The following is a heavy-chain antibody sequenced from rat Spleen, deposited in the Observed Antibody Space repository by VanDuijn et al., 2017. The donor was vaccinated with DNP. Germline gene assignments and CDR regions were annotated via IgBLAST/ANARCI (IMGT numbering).Heavy chain of an antibody. Sequence: EVQVQESGPGLVKPSQSLSLTCSVTDYSITSNYWGWIRKFPGNKMEWIGHITSSGSTSYNPSLKSRISITRDTSKNQIFLQLNSVTIEDTATYYCARLRLEWEVRAMDAWGQGTSVTVSS. D-gene: IGHD1-1*01. V-gene: IGHV3-1*01. CDR1: DYSITSNY. J-gene: IGHJ4*01. CDR3: ARLRLEWEVRAMDA. CDR2: ITSSGST.